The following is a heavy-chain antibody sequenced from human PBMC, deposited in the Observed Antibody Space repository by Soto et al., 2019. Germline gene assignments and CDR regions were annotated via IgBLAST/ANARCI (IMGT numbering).Heavy chain of an antibody. Sequence: ASVKVSCKASGYTFTSYGISWVRQAPGQGLEWMGWISAYNGNTNYAQKLQGRVTMTTDTSTSTAYMELRSLRSEDTAVYYCARGEQLWFAYYFDYWGQGTLVTVSS. CDR2: ISAYNGNT. V-gene: IGHV1-18*01. D-gene: IGHD5-18*01. J-gene: IGHJ4*02. CDR1: GYTFTSYG. CDR3: ARGEQLWFAYYFDY.